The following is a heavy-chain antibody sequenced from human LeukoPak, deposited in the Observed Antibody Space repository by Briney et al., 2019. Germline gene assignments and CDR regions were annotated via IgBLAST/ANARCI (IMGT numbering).Heavy chain of an antibody. CDR3: ARDPSPMITFGGVIVPTADY. Sequence: GSVKVSCKASGYTFTSYGISWVRQAPGQGLEWMGWISAYNGNTNYAQKLQGRVTMTTDTSTSTAYKELRSLRSDDTAVYYCARDPSPMITFGGVIVPTADYWGQGTLVTVSS. CDR2: ISAYNGNT. CDR1: GYTFTSYG. V-gene: IGHV1-18*01. J-gene: IGHJ4*02. D-gene: IGHD3-16*02.